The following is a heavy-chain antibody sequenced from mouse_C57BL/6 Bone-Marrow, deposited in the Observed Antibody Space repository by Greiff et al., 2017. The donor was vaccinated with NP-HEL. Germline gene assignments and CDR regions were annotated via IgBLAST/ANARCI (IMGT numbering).Heavy chain of an antibody. Sequence: EVKLVESGGDLVKPGGSLKLSCAASGFTFSSYGMSWVRQTPDKRLEWVATLRSGGSYTYYPASVKGRFTLSSANAQNTLYLQMSSLKSEDTAMYYCASPYGIGCAMDYWGQGTSVTVSS. D-gene: IGHD1-1*02. CDR2: LRSGGSYT. CDR3: ASPYGIGCAMDY. CDR1: GFTFSSYG. V-gene: IGHV5-6*02. J-gene: IGHJ4*01.